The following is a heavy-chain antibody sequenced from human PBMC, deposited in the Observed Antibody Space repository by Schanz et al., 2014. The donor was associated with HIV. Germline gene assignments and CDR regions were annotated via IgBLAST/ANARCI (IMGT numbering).Heavy chain of an antibody. D-gene: IGHD3-22*01. CDR3: AKPEYDSRGNSQSHFDY. J-gene: IGHJ4*02. V-gene: IGHV3-23*01. CDR1: GFNFNNYA. CDR2: ISESGSRS. Sequence: EVQLLESGGGLVQPGGSLRLSCAASGFNFNNYAMTWVRQAPGKGLEWVSSISESGSRSYYADSVNGRFTISRDNSKNTLYLQMTTLRTEDTAVYYCAKPEYDSRGNSQSHFDYWGQGTLVTVSS.